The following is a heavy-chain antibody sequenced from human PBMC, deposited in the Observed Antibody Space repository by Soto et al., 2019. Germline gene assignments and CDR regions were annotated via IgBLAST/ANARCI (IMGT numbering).Heavy chain of an antibody. CDR2: IYSGGST. V-gene: IGHV3-53*01. Sequence: GGSLRLSCAASGFTVSSNYMSWVRQAPGKGLEWVPVIYSGGSTYYADSVKGRFTISRDNSKNTLYLQMNSLRAEDTAVYYCARDYHTNAYYYYGMDVWGQGTTVTVSS. CDR3: ARDYHTNAYYYYGMDV. J-gene: IGHJ6*02. CDR1: GFTVSSNY.